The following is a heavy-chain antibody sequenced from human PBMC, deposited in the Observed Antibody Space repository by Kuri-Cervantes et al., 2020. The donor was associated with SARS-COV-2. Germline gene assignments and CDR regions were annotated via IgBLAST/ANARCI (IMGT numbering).Heavy chain of an antibody. CDR2: IYYSGST. Sequence: SETLSLTCTVPGGSISSYYWSWIRQPPGKGLEWIGYIYYSGSTYYNPSLKSRVTISVDTSKNQFSLKLSSVTAADTAVYYCARGKIEYSSSFTWFDPWGQGTLVTVSS. D-gene: IGHD6-6*01. CDR3: ARGKIEYSSSFTWFDP. V-gene: IGHV4-59*06. J-gene: IGHJ5*02. CDR1: GGSISSYY.